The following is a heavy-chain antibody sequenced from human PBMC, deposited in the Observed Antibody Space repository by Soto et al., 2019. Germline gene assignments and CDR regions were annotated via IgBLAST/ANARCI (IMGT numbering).Heavy chain of an antibody. Sequence: GGSLRLSCAASGFNFSDHYMDWVRQAPGKGLEWVGRTRYKTNSYTTEYAASVKGRFTISRDDSKSSLYLQMNSLKTEDTAVYYSARVTVGTYYFDYWGQGTLVTVSS. D-gene: IGHD3-16*01. CDR3: ARVTVGTYYFDY. V-gene: IGHV3-72*01. J-gene: IGHJ4*02. CDR2: TRYKTNSYTT. CDR1: GFNFSDHY.